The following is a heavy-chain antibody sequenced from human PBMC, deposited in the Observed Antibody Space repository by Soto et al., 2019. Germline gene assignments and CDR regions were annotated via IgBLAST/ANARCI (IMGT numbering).Heavy chain of an antibody. D-gene: IGHD6-19*01. Sequence: ASVKVSCKVSGYTLTELSMHWVRQAPGKGLEWMGGIGADNGDTNYAQKFQGRVTMTADTSANTAYMELRSLRSDDTAVYYCARDYVSSGWVFDYWGQGTLVTVPS. CDR3: ARDYVSSGWVFDY. CDR1: GYTLTELS. CDR2: IGADNGDT. V-gene: IGHV1-24*01. J-gene: IGHJ4*02.